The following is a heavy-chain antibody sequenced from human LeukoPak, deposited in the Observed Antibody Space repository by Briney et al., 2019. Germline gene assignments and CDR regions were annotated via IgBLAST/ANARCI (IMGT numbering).Heavy chain of an antibody. Sequence: PSETLSLTCTVSGDSISSGDYYWSWIRQPAGKGLEWIGRISSSGSTNYNPSLKSRVTISVDTSKNQFSLKLSSVTAADTAVYYCARVGYSSAWYGAPDAFDIWGQGTMVTVSS. CDR2: ISSSGST. V-gene: IGHV4-61*02. CDR1: GDSISSGDYY. D-gene: IGHD6-19*01. J-gene: IGHJ3*02. CDR3: ARVGYSSAWYGAPDAFDI.